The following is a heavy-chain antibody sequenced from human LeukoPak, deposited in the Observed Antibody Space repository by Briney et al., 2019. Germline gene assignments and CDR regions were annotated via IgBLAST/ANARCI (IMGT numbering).Heavy chain of an antibody. CDR2: IYYSGST. Sequence: SETLPLTCTVSGGSISSYYWSWIRQPPGKGLEWVGYIYYSGSTNYNPSLKSRVTISVDTSKNQFSLKLSSVTAADTAVYYCAREEYSSGWYDYWGQGTLVTVSS. CDR3: AREEYSSGWYDY. J-gene: IGHJ4*02. V-gene: IGHV4-59*01. CDR1: GGSISSYY. D-gene: IGHD6-19*01.